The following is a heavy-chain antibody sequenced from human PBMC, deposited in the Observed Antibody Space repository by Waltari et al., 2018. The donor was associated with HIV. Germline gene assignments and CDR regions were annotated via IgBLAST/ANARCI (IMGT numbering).Heavy chain of an antibody. CDR3: AGRVLGGYDAFDI. V-gene: IGHV4-39*02. J-gene: IGHJ3*02. CDR2: LYQSGET. D-gene: IGHD5-12*01. Sequence: GWVRQTPRKELGWIANLYQSGETDYNPSLKSPVTISVDTSKSHISLRLNSVTAADTALYYCAGRVLGGYDAFDIWGQGTLVTVSS.